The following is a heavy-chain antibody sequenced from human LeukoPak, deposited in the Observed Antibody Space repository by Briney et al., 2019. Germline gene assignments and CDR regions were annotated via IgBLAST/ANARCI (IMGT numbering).Heavy chain of an antibody. D-gene: IGHD3-10*01. CDR1: GGSISSYY. V-gene: IGHV4-4*07. CDR3: ARDRGIQRGSGSYYNYYYYYGMDV. Sequence: SETLSLTCTVSGGSISSYYWSWIRQPAGKGLEWIGRIYTSGSTNYNPSLKSRVTMSVDTSKNQFSLKLSSVTAADTAVYYCARDRGIQRGSGSYYNYYYYYGMDVWGQGTTATVSS. CDR2: IYTSGST. J-gene: IGHJ6*02.